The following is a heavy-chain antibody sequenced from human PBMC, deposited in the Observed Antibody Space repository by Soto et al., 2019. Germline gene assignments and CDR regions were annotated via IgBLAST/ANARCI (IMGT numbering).Heavy chain of an antibody. V-gene: IGHV1-3*01. CDR3: ATQSIAALDY. D-gene: IGHD6-6*01. CDR1: GYTFTSYG. CDR2: INADNGNT. Sequence: ASVKVSCKASGYTFTSYGMSWVRQAPGQGLEWMGWINADNGNTKYSQKFQGRVTITRDTSASTAYMELSSLRSEDTAVYYCATQSIAALDYWGQGTLVTVSS. J-gene: IGHJ4*02.